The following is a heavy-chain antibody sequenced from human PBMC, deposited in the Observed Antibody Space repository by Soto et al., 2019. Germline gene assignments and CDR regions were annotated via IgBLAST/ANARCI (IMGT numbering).Heavy chain of an antibody. D-gene: IGHD1-1*01. CDR3: ARDKRYNWNDARAFDI. CDR2: MNPNSGNT. Sequence: XSVKVSCKASGYTFTSYDINWVRQATGQGLEWMGWMNPNSGNTGYAQKFQGRVTMTRNTSISTAYMELSSLRSEDTAVYYCARDKRYNWNDARAFDIWGQGTMVTVSS. CDR1: GYTFTSYD. J-gene: IGHJ3*02. V-gene: IGHV1-8*01.